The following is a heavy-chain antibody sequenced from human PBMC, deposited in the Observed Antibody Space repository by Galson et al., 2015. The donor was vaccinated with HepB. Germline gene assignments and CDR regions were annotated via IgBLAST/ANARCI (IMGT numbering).Heavy chain of an antibody. CDR2: ISGSGAST. J-gene: IGHJ5*02. Sequence: SLRLSCAASGFTFSSYAMSWVRQAPGKGLEWVSAISGSGASTYYADSVKGRFTISRDNSKNTLYLQMNSLRAEDTAVYYCAESADFWRGRRHWFDPWGQGTLVTVSS. CDR1: GFTFSSYA. D-gene: IGHD3-3*01. V-gene: IGHV3-23*01. CDR3: AESADFWRGRRHWFDP.